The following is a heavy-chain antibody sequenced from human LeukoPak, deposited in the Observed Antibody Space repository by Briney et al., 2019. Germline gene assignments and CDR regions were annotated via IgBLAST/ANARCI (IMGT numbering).Heavy chain of an antibody. V-gene: IGHV1-24*01. D-gene: IGHD3-9*01. CDR2: FDPEDGET. Sequence: ASVKASCKVSGYTLTELSMHWVRQAPGKGLEWMGGFDPEDGETIYAQKFQGRVTMTEDTSTDTAYMELSSLRSEDTAVYYCAKDHWPRDILTGYDYWGQGTLVTVSS. J-gene: IGHJ4*02. CDR1: GYTLTELS. CDR3: AKDHWPRDILTGYDY.